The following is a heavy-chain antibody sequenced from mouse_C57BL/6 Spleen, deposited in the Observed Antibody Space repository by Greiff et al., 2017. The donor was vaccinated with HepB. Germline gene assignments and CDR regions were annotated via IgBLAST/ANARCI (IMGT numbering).Heavy chain of an antibody. CDR1: GFTFSDFY. CDR2: SRNKANDYTT. J-gene: IGHJ3*01. CDR3: ARDAGDYDAWFAY. D-gene: IGHD2-4*01. Sequence: EVNVVESGGGLVQSGRSLRLSCATSGFTFSDFYMEWVRQAPGKGLEWIAASRNKANDYTTEYSASVKGRFIVSRDTSQSILYLQMNALRAEDTAIYYCARDAGDYDAWFAYWGQGTLVTVSA. V-gene: IGHV7-1*01.